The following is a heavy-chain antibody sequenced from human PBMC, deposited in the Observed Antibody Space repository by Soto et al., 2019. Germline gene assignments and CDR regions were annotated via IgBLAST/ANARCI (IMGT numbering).Heavy chain of an antibody. J-gene: IGHJ6*02. V-gene: IGHV1-3*01. Sequence: ASVKVSCKASGYTFTSYAMHRVRQAPGQRLEWMGWINAGNGNTKYSQKFQGRVTITGDTSASTAYREPSSRRSEDTAVYSCAWGTTTVRSPGYYYYLGMDVWGHGTTVTVSS. CDR3: AWGTTTVRSPGYYYYLGMDV. CDR2: INAGNGNT. D-gene: IGHD3-10*01. CDR1: GYTFTSYA.